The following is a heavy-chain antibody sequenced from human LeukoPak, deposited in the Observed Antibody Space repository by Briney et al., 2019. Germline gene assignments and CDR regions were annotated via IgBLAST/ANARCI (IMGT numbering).Heavy chain of an antibody. CDR1: GFSLSTSGVG. D-gene: IGHD6-13*01. V-gene: IGHV2-5*01. Sequence: SGPTLAKPTETLTLTCTFSGFSLSTSGVGVGWIRQPPGKALEWLALIYWNDDKRYSPSLKSRLTITKDTSKNQVVLTMTNMDPVDTATYYCAHPEAAASGPGFDYWGQGTLVTVSS. J-gene: IGHJ4*02. CDR2: IYWNDDK. CDR3: AHPEAAASGPGFDY.